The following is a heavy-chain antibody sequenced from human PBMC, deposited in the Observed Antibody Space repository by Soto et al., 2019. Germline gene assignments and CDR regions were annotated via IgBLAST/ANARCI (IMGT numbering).Heavy chain of an antibody. D-gene: IGHD1-26*01. V-gene: IGHV3-30*18. J-gene: IGHJ4*02. CDR3: AKDKCIVGATPHY. CDR2: ISYDGSNK. Sequence: QVQLVESGGGVVQPGRSLRLSCAASGFTFSSYGMHWVRQAPGKGLEWVAVISYDGSNKYYADSVKGRFTISRDNSKNTLYLQMNSLRAEYTAVYYCAKDKCIVGATPHYWGQGTLVTVSS. CDR1: GFTFSSYG.